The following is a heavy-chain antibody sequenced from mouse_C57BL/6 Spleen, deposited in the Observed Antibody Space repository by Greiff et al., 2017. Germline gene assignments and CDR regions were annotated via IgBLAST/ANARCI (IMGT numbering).Heavy chain of an antibody. V-gene: IGHV1-7*01. CDR2: INPSSGYT. CDR1: GYTFTSYW. J-gene: IGHJ2*01. D-gene: IGHD2-5*01. Sequence: VKLVESGAELAKPGASVKLSCKASGYTFTSYWMHWVKQRPGQGLEWIGYINPSSGYTKYNQKFKDKATLTADKSSSTAYMQLSSLTYEDSAVYYCARPLYSNFYYCDYWGQGTTLTVSS. CDR3: ARPLYSNFYYCDY.